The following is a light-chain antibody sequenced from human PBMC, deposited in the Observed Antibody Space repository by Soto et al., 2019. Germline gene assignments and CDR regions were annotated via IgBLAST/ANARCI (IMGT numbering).Light chain of an antibody. CDR1: QTVNVN. Sequence: VLTQSPATLSLSPGERATLSCRASQTVNVNLAWHQQKPGQAPRLLIYGASTRAAGVPARFTGSGSGTEFTLTISSLQSDDFAVYYCQQYNHWPPYTFGQGTKLEIK. CDR2: GAS. V-gene: IGKV3-15*01. J-gene: IGKJ2*01. CDR3: QQYNHWPPYT.